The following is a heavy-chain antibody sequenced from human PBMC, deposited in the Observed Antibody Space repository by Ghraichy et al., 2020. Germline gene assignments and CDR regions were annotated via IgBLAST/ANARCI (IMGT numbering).Heavy chain of an antibody. D-gene: IGHD3-3*01. CDR2: INSDGSST. Sequence: GGSLRLSCAASGFTFSSYWMHWVRQAPGKGLVWVSRINSDGSSTSYADSVKGRFTISRDNAKNTLYLQMNSLRAEDTAVYYCARCLTIFGVVTHIDYWGQGTLVTVSS. CDR1: GFTFSSYW. V-gene: IGHV3-74*01. CDR3: ARCLTIFGVVTHIDY. J-gene: IGHJ4*02.